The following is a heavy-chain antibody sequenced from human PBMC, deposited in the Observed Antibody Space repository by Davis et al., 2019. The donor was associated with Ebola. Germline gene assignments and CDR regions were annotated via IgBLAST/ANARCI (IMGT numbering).Heavy chain of an antibody. Sequence: ASVKVSCTASGYTFTSYGISWVRQAPGQGLEWMGWISAYNGNTNYAQKLQGRVTMTTDTSTSTAYMELRSLRSDDTAVYYCAREPVVGSSGWYGGNYFDYWGQGTLVTVSS. CDR2: ISAYNGNT. V-gene: IGHV1-18*01. CDR3: AREPVVGSSGWYGGNYFDY. D-gene: IGHD6-19*01. CDR1: GYTFTSYG. J-gene: IGHJ4*02.